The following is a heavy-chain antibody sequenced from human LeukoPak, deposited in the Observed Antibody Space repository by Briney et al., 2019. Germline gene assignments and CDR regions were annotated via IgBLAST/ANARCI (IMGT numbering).Heavy chain of an antibody. J-gene: IGHJ4*02. D-gene: IGHD2-21*01. CDR3: ARKGPEHLPTYFDH. CDR2: IWPSGST. CDR1: GGSISSYY. V-gene: IGHV4-4*08. Sequence: SETLSLTCTVSGGSISSYYWTWIRQSAGQGLEWIGYIWPSGSTNYNPSLSGRVAISLDKSRNHFTLMVTAVAAADTAFYYCARKGPEHLPTYFDHWGRGILVTVSS.